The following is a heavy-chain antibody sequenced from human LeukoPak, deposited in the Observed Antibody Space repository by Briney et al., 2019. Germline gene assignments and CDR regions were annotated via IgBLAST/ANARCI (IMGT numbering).Heavy chain of an antibody. J-gene: IGHJ4*02. Sequence: SETLSLTCAVYGGSFSGYYWSWIRQPPGKGLEWMGEINHSGSTNYNPSLTSRVNISVDTSKNQFSLKLSSVTAADTAVYYCARHERRYCSGGSCSNTGQSFDYWSQGTLVTVSS. D-gene: IGHD2-15*01. CDR2: INHSGST. CDR3: ARHERRYCSGGSCSNTGQSFDY. CDR1: GGSFSGYY. V-gene: IGHV4-34*01.